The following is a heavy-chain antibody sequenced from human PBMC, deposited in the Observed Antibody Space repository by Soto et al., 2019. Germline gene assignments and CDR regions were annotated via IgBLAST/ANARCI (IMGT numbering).Heavy chain of an antibody. CDR2: IYYSGST. CDR3: ARIERRWLDFDP. Sequence: PSETLSLTCTVSGGSVSSGSYYWSWIRQPPGKGLEWIGYIYYSGSTNYNPSLKSRVTISVDTSKNQFSLKLSSVTAADTAVYYCARIERRWLDFDPWGQGTLVTVSS. V-gene: IGHV4-61*01. J-gene: IGHJ5*02. D-gene: IGHD5-12*01. CDR1: GGSVSSGSYY.